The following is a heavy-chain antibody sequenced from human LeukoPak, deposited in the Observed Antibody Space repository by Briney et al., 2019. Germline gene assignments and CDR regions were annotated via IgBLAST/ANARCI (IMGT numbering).Heavy chain of an antibody. Sequence: SETLSLTCTVSGYSISSGYYWGWIRQPPGKGLEWIGSIYHSGSTYYNPSLKSRVTISVDTSKNQFSLKLSAVTAADTAVYYCARGSGPAAPVDYWGQGTLVTVSS. J-gene: IGHJ4*02. CDR1: GYSISSGYY. CDR3: ARGSGPAAPVDY. D-gene: IGHD2-2*01. CDR2: IYHSGST. V-gene: IGHV4-38-2*02.